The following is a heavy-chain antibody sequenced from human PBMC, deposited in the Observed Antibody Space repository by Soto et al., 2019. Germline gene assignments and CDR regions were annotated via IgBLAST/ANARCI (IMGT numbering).Heavy chain of an antibody. CDR3: AKRQGIGSAAKNFDF. CDR1: GFIFSNHA. D-gene: IGHD6-13*01. CDR2: ISASGNLI. J-gene: IGHJ4*02. Sequence: GGSLRLSCAASGFIFSNHAMSWVRQAPGKGLEWVSGISASGNLIYYADSVRGRFNMSRDNSKNTLYLQMNSLRAEDTAVYFCAKRQGIGSAAKNFDFWGQGTLVTVSS. V-gene: IGHV3-23*01.